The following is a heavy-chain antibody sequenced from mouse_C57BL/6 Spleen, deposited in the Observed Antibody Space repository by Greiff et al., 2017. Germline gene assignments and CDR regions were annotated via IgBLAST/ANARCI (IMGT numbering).Heavy chain of an antibody. CDR3: ANRGGWDYDVDAFAY. CDR2: IWGGGST. CDR1: GFSLTSYG. D-gene: IGHD2-4*01. V-gene: IGHV2-9*01. Sequence: VQGVESGPGLVAPSQSLSITCTVSGFSLTSYGVDWVRQPPGKGLEWLGVIWGGGSTNYNSALMSRLSISKDNSKSQVFLKMNSLQTDDTAMYYCANRGGWDYDVDAFAYWGQGTLVTVSA. J-gene: IGHJ3*01.